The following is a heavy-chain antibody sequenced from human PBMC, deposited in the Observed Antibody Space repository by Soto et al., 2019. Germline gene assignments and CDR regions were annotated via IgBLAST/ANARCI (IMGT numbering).Heavy chain of an antibody. CDR3: ARDCSSTSCLDY. J-gene: IGHJ4*02. V-gene: IGHV3-33*01. D-gene: IGHD2-2*01. Sequence: SLRLCCAASGFTFSSYGMHWVRQAPGKGLEWVAVIWYDGSNKYYADSVKGRFTISRDNSKNALYLQMNSLRAEDTAVYYCARDCSSTSCLDYWGQGTLVTVSS. CDR1: GFTFSSYG. CDR2: IWYDGSNK.